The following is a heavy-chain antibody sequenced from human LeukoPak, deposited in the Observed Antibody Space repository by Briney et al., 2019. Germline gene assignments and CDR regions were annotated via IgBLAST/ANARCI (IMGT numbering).Heavy chain of an antibody. V-gene: IGHV1-2*02. CDR3: ARDQSPDPLNAFDI. Sequence: ASVKVSCKASGYTFTGYYMHRVRQAPGQGLEWMGWINPNSGGTNYAQKFQGRVTMTRDTSISTAYMELSRLRSDDTAVYYCARDQSPDPLNAFDIWGQGTMVTVSS. CDR2: INPNSGGT. J-gene: IGHJ3*02. CDR1: GYTFTGYY.